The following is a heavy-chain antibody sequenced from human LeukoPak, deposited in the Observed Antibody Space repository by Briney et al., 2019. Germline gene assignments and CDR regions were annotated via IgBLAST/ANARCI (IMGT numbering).Heavy chain of an antibody. D-gene: IGHD1-7*01. Sequence: SETLSLTCAVYGGSFSGYYWSWIRQPPGKGLEWIGGINHSGSTNYNPSLKSRVTISVDTSKNQFSLKLSSVTAADTAVYYCARGSLLDLKTSFDYWGQGTLVTVSS. CDR2: INHSGST. CDR1: GGSFSGYY. CDR3: ARGSLLDLKTSFDY. V-gene: IGHV4-34*01. J-gene: IGHJ4*02.